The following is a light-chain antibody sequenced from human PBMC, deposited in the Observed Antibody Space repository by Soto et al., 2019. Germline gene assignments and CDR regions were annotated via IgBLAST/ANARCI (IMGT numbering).Light chain of an antibody. J-gene: IGKJ1*01. Sequence: DIVMTQSPDSLAVSLGERDTISCKSSQSVLYSSNNKNYLAWYQRKPGQPPKLLIYWASTRESGVPDRFSGSGSGTDFTLTISSLQAEDVAVYYCQQYYSTPWTFGQGTKVEIK. CDR2: WAS. V-gene: IGKV4-1*01. CDR1: QSVLYSSNNKNY. CDR3: QQYYSTPWT.